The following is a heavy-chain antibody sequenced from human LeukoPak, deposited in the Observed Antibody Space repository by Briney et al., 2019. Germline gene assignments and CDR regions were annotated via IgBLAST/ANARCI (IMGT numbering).Heavy chain of an antibody. V-gene: IGHV1-24*01. J-gene: IGHJ4*02. CDR1: GYTLTELS. D-gene: IGHD2-8*01. CDR2: FDPEDGET. Sequence: ASVKVSCKVSGYTLTELSMHWVRQAPGKGLEWMGGFDPEDGETTYAQKFQGRVTMTEDTSTDTAYMELSSLRSEDTAVYYCATTTVRTNVVSFDYWGQGTLVTVSS. CDR3: ATTTVRTNVVSFDY.